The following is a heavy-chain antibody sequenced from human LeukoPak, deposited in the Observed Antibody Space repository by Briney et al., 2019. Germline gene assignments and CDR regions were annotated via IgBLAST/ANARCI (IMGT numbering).Heavy chain of an antibody. Sequence: PGGSLRLSCAASGFTFSSYGMHWVRQAPGKGLEWVAVISYDGSNKYYADSVKGRFTISRDNSKNTLYLQMNSLRAEDTAVYYCAKDRSDAGYSSGWYSWGQGTLVTVSS. CDR1: GFTFSSYG. CDR3: AKDRSDAGYSSGWYS. CDR2: ISYDGSNK. D-gene: IGHD6-19*01. V-gene: IGHV3-30*18. J-gene: IGHJ4*02.